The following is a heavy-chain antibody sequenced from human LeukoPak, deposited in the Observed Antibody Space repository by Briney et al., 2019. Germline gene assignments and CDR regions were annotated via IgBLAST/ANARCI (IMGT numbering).Heavy chain of an antibody. CDR3: ARGGSGSYFLDY. CDR1: GFTFSSYS. Sequence: GGSLRLSCAASGFTFSSYSMNWVRQAPGKGPEWVSSIGSSGTYIYYTDSVKGRFTISRDNAKNSLYLQMNSLSAEDTAMYYCARGGSGSYFLDYWGQGTLVTVSS. D-gene: IGHD1-26*01. CDR2: IGSSGTYI. J-gene: IGHJ4*02. V-gene: IGHV3-21*01.